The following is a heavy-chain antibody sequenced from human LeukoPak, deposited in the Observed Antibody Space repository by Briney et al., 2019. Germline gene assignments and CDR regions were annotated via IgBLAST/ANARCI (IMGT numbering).Heavy chain of an antibody. Sequence: SQTLSLTCAVSGGSISSGGYSWRWIRQPPGKGLEWIGYIYHSGSTYYNPSLKSRVTISVDRSKNQFSLKLSSVTAADTAVYYCASDVGSRAFDIWGQGTMVTVSS. CDR3: ASDVGSRAFDI. CDR1: GGSISSGGYS. CDR2: IYHSGST. D-gene: IGHD2-15*01. V-gene: IGHV4-30-2*01. J-gene: IGHJ3*02.